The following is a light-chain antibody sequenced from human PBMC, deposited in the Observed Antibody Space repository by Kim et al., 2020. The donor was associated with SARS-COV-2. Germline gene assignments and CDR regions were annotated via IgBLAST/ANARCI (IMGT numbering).Light chain of an antibody. CDR1: KLGDKY. Sequence: SYELTQPPSVSVSPGQTASITCSGDKLGDKYACWYQQKPGQSPVLVIYQDNKRPSGIPERFSGSNSGNTAPLTISGTQAMDEADFYCQAWESSTVVFGGG. CDR3: QAWESSTVV. CDR2: QDN. J-gene: IGLJ2*01. V-gene: IGLV3-1*01.